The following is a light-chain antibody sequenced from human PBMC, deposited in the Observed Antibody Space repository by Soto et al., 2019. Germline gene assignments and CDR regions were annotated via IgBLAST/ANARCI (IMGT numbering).Light chain of an antibody. J-gene: IGKJ4*01. CDR2: DAS. Sequence: EVVMTQSPATLSVSPGGRATLSCRASQSVNNKLAWYQQKLGQAPRLLIYDASTRATGIPARFSGSGSGTDFTLTISSLQPEDFVIYYCQQYSNWPPLTFGGGTEVEIK. CDR3: QQYSNWPPLT. V-gene: IGKV3-15*01. CDR1: QSVNNK.